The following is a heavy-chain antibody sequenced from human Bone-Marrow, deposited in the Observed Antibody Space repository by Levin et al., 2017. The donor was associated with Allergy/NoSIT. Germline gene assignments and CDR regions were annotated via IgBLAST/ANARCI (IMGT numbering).Heavy chain of an antibody. D-gene: IGHD1-1*01. CDR1: GFSLNDGGVG. V-gene: IGHV2-5*01. J-gene: IGHJ1*01. CDR3: AHSPFAWQQERYFTE. Sequence: QTLSLTCYFSGFSLNDGGVGVAWFRQAPREALEWLGTFVWHNENYYSPFFKTRVALSWDTSQDQVVLTLKNVGPADAGTYFCAHSPFAWQQERYFTEWGQGTLVSVSS. CDR2: FVWHNEN.